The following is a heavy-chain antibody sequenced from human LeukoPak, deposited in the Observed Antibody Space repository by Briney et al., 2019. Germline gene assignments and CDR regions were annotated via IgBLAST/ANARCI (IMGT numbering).Heavy chain of an antibody. J-gene: IGHJ3*02. D-gene: IGHD6-6*01. CDR2: INPSGGST. CDR3: ARDFLIRQLISSSDPAFDI. V-gene: IGHV1-46*01. CDR1: GYTFTSYY. Sequence: ASVKVSCKASGYTFTSYYMHWVRQAPGQGLEWMGIINPSGGSTSYAQKFQGRVTMTRDMSTSTVYMELSSLRSEDTAVYYCARDFLIRQLISSSDPAFDIWGQGTMVTVSS.